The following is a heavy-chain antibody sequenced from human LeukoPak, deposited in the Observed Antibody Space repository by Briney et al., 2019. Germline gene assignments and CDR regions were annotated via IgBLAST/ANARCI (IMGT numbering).Heavy chain of an antibody. CDR2: ISSSGSTI. V-gene: IGHV3-11*01. D-gene: IGHD6-13*01. Sequence: PGGSLRLSCAASGFTFSDYYMSWIRQAPGKGLEWVSYISSSGSTIYYADSVKGRFTISRDNAKNSLYLQMNSPRAEDTAVYYCARAEVAAGIDVNWFDPWGQGTLVTVSS. J-gene: IGHJ5*02. CDR3: ARAEVAAGIDVNWFDP. CDR1: GFTFSDYY.